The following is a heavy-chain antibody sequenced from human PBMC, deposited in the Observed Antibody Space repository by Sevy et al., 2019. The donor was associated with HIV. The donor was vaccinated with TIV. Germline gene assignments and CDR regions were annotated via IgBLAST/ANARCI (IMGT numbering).Heavy chain of an antibody. CDR1: GFAFTNYYA. J-gene: IGHJ6*02. D-gene: IGHD4-17*01. V-gene: IGHV3-30-3*01. CDR3: ARPRANYVDNYFFYAMDV. CDR2: ISFDESIK. Sequence: GGSLRLSCAASGFAFTNYYAMHWVRQAPGKGLEWVALISFDESIKYYADSVKGRFTISRDNFKNTLFLQMNSLTTGDTAVYYCARPRANYVDNYFFYAMDVWGQGTTVTVSS.